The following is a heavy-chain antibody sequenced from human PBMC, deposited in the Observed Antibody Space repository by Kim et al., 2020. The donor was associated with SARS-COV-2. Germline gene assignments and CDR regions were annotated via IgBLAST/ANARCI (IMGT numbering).Heavy chain of an antibody. CDR2: IYYSGST. Sequence: SETLSLTCTVSGGSISSYYWSWIRQPPGKGLEWIGDIYYSGSTNYNPSLKSRVTISVDTSKNQFSLKLSSVTAADTAVYYCARAGSGEYDYWGQGTLVTVSS. CDR1: GGSISSYY. J-gene: IGHJ4*02. V-gene: IGHV4-59*13. D-gene: IGHD3-3*01. CDR3: ARAGSGEYDY.